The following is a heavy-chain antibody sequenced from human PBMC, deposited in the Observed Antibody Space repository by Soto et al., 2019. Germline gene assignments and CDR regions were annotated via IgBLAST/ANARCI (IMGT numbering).Heavy chain of an antibody. CDR3: ARANSSSWYQVWHYYYYGMDV. CDR1: GFTFSSYA. J-gene: IGHJ6*02. D-gene: IGHD6-13*01. V-gene: IGHV3-30-3*01. Sequence: GGSLRLSCAASGFTFSSYAMHWVRQAPGKGLEWVAVISYDGSNKYYADFVKGRFTISRDNSKNTLYLQMNSLRAEDTAVYYCARANSSSWYQVWHYYYYGMDVWGQGTTVTVS. CDR2: ISYDGSNK.